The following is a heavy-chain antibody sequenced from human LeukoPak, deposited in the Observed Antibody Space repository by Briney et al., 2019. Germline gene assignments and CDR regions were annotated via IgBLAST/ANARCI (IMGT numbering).Heavy chain of an antibody. CDR3: SARIYGDFNSFDP. CDR2: IRSKANSYAT. Sequence: GGSLRLSCAASGFTFSGSAMHWVRQASGKGLEWVGRIRSKANSYATAYAASVKGRFTISRDDSKNTAYLQMNSLKTEDTAVYYCSARIYGDFNSFDPWGQGTLVTVSS. CDR1: GFTFSGSA. V-gene: IGHV3-73*01. D-gene: IGHD4-17*01. J-gene: IGHJ5*02.